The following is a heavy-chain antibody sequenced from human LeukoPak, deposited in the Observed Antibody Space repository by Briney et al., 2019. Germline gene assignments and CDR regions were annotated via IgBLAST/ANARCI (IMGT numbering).Heavy chain of an antibody. Sequence: GGSLRLSCGASGFPHSLYSMLWVRQAPGKGLEWVSSISSSSSYIYYADSVKGRFTISRDNAKNSLYLQMNSLRAEDTAVYDCASDQRPTGYYGMDVWGQGTTVTVSS. CDR1: GFPHSLYS. J-gene: IGHJ6*02. CDR3: ASDQRPTGYYGMDV. V-gene: IGHV3-21*01. CDR2: ISSSSSYI. D-gene: IGHD1-1*01.